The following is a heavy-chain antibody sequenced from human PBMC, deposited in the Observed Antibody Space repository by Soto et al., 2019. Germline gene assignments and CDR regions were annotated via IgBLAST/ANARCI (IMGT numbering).Heavy chain of an antibody. CDR1: GYSFTSYW. CDR3: ARLFDTSGWYDY. CDR2: IYPGDSDT. Sequence: GESLKISCKGSGYSFTSYWIGWVRQMPGKGLERMGIIYPGDSDTRYSPSFQGQVTISADKSITTTYLQWSSLKASDTTIYYCARLFDTSGWYDYWGQGTLVTVSS. J-gene: IGHJ4*02. D-gene: IGHD6-19*01. V-gene: IGHV5-51*01.